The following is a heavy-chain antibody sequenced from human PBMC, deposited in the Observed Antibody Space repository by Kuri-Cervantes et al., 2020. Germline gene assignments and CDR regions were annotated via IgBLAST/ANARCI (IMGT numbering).Heavy chain of an antibody. V-gene: IGHV3-30*03. CDR3: ARDGSPGAFDI. D-gene: IGHD1-26*01. CDR1: GFTFSSYG. J-gene: IGHJ3*02. Sequence: GESLKISCAASGFTFSSYGMHWVRQAPGKGLEWVAVISYDGSNKYYADSVKGRFTISRDNSKNTLYLQMNSLRAEDTAVYYCARDGSPGAFDIWGQGTMVTVSS. CDR2: ISYDGSNK.